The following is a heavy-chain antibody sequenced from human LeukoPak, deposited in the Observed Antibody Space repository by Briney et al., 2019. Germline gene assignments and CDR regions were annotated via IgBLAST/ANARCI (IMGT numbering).Heavy chain of an antibody. D-gene: IGHD2-2*01. CDR3: ARGIYCSSTTCYYYYYYMDV. CDR2: IYTSGST. J-gene: IGHJ6*03. CDR1: GGSISAYY. Sequence: SETLSLTCTVSGGSISAYYWSWIRQPAGKGLEWIGRIYTSGSTNYNPSLKSRVTMSLDTSKNQFSLKLSPVTAADTAVYYCARGIYCSSTTCYYYYYYMDVWGKGTTVTVSS. V-gene: IGHV4-4*07.